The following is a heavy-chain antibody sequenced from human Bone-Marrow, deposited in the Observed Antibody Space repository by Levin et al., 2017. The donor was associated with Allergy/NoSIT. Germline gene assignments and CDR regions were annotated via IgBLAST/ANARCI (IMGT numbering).Heavy chain of an antibody. V-gene: IGHV4-61*01. CDR1: GDSVSSGSYY. J-gene: IGHJ4*02. Sequence: SQTLSLTCPVSGDSVSSGSYYWSWIRQPPGKGLEWIGNIYYSGSTNYNPSLKSRVTISVDTSKNQFSLKLSSVTAADTAVYYCTSAPNPYYFDYCGQGTLVTVSS. CDR3: TSAPNPYYFDY. CDR2: IYYSGST.